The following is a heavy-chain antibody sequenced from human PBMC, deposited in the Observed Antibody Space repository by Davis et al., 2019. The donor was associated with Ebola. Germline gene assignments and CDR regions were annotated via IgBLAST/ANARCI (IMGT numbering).Heavy chain of an antibody. V-gene: IGHV4-38-2*02. CDR3: ARDWVEVGRGYDAFDI. Sequence: PSETLSLTCAVSGYSISSGYYWGWIRQHPGKGLEWIGSIYHSGSTYYNPSLKSRVTISVDTSKNQFSLKLSSVTAADTAVYYCARDWVEVGRGYDAFDIWGQGTMVTVSS. CDR2: IYHSGST. D-gene: IGHD1-26*01. CDR1: GYSISSGYY. J-gene: IGHJ3*02.